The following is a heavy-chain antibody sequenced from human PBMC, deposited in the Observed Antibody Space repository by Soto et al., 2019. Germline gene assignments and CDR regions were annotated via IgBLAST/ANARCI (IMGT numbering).Heavy chain of an antibody. J-gene: IGHJ6*02. CDR3: ARDNGQLVAYYYYYGMDV. CDR1: GFTFSSYA. Sequence: QVQLVESGGGVVQPGRSLRLSCAASGFTFSSYAMHWVRQAPGKGLEWVAVISYDGSNKYYADSVKGRFTISRDNSKNKLYLQMNSLRAEDTAVYYCARDNGQLVAYYYYYGMDVWGQGTTVTVSS. V-gene: IGHV3-30-3*01. CDR2: ISYDGSNK. D-gene: IGHD6-13*01.